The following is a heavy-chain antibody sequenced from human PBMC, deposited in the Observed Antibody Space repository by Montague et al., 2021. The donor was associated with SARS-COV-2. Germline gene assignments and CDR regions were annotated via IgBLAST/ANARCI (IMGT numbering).Heavy chain of an antibody. CDR3: VKLGYDLLTGYYDAFDV. CDR2: IYWDDDK. V-gene: IGHV2-5*02. Sequence: PALVKPTQTLTLTCTFSGFSLYTSGVGVGWIRQPPGKALEWLAFIYWDDDKRYTPSVKTRLTITKDTFENQVVLTMANMHPVDTATYYCVKLGYDLLTGYYDAFDVWGPGTLVTVSS. D-gene: IGHD3-9*01. CDR1: GFSLYTSGVG. J-gene: IGHJ3*01.